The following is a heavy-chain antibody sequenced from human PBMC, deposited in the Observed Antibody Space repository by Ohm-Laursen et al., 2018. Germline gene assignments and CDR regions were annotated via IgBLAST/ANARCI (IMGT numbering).Heavy chain of an antibody. CDR2: VTGSGRTT. D-gene: IGHD3-10*01. J-gene: IGHJ5*02. CDR3: AKGLSGGTGHGNWFDP. V-gene: IGHV3-23*01. CDR1: GFTFSGYA. Sequence: SLRLSCAASGFTFSGYAMSWVRQAPGKGPEWVSVVTGSGRTTYYRDPVKGRFTISRDNSKNTLYLQMNSLRVEDTAVYYCAKGLSGGTGHGNWFDPWGQGTLVSVSS.